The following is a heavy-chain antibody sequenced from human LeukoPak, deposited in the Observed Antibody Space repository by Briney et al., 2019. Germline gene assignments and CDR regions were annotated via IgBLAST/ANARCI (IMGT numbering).Heavy chain of an antibody. CDR3: TRQRPQTGSLDY. D-gene: IGHD1-26*01. CDR2: VRDKTNSYAT. Sequence: PGGSLRLSCAASGFTFSDSSMPWVRQASGKGLEWVGRVRDKTNSYATGYGESVKGRFTISRDDSKNTAYLEMSSLRVEDTAVYYCTRQRPQTGSLDYWGQGALVTVSS. CDR1: GFTFSDSS. J-gene: IGHJ4*02. V-gene: IGHV3-73*01.